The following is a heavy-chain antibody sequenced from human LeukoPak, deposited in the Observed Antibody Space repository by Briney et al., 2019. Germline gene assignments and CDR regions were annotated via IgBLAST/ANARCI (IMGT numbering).Heavy chain of an antibody. CDR1: GFTFSSYE. CDR3: ARESRTGAAFDI. Sequence: GGSLRLSCAASGFTFSSYEMNWVRQAPGKGLEWVSYTSSRGSTIYYADSVKGRFTISRDNAKNSLYLQMNSLRAEDTAVYYCARESRTGAAFDIWGQGTMVTVSS. J-gene: IGHJ3*02. CDR2: TSSRGSTI. V-gene: IGHV3-48*03. D-gene: IGHD1-1*01.